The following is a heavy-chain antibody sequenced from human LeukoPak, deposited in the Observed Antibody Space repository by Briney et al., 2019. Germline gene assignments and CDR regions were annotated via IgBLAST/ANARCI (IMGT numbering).Heavy chain of an antibody. Sequence: GGSLRLSCAASGFTFSSYSMNWVRQAPGKGLEWVGRIKSKADGGTTEYAAPVKGRFTISRDDSKNILSLQMNSPKTEDTAVYFCSTPRREVAVPGGDYWGQGALVTVSS. V-gene: IGHV3-15*01. D-gene: IGHD3-16*01. CDR1: GFTFSSYS. CDR2: IKSKADGGTT. J-gene: IGHJ4*02. CDR3: STPRREVAVPGGDY.